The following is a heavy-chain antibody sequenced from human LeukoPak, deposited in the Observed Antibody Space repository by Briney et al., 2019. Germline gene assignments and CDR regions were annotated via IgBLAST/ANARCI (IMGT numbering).Heavy chain of an antibody. V-gene: IGHV3-53*01. CDR2: IYSGGST. CDR1: GFTVSSNY. Sequence: PGGSLRLSCAASGFTVSSNYMSWVRQAPGKGLEWVSVIYSGGSTDYADSVKGRFTISRGSSKNTVNLQMNSLRAEDTAVYYCARVPYGNYHYYYMDVWGKGTTVTVSS. CDR3: ARVPYGNYHYYYMDV. J-gene: IGHJ6*03. D-gene: IGHD3-10*01.